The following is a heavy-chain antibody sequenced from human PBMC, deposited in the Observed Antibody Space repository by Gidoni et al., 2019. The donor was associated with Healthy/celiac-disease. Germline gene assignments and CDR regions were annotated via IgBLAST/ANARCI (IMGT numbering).Heavy chain of an antibody. Sequence: QVQLQQWGAGLLKPSETLSLTCAVYGGSFSGYYWSWIRQPPGKGLAWIGEINHSGSTNYNPSLKSRVTISVDTSKNQFSLKLSSVTAADTAVYYCARIYYYYYGMDVWGQGTTVTVSS. J-gene: IGHJ6*02. CDR1: GGSFSGYY. V-gene: IGHV4-34*01. CDR2: INHSGST. CDR3: ARIYYYYYGMDV.